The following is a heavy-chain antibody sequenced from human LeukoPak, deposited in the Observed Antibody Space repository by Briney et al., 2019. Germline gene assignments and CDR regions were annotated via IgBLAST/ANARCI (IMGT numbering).Heavy chain of an antibody. CDR2: ISGSGGST. CDR1: GFTFSSYA. Sequence: SGGSLRLSCAASGFTFSSYAMSWVRQAPGKGLEWVSAISGSGGSTYYADSVKGRSTISRDNSKNTLYLQMNSLRAEDTAVYYCAKRGSSGWSETYFDYWGQGTLVTVSS. V-gene: IGHV3-23*01. J-gene: IGHJ4*02. D-gene: IGHD6-19*01. CDR3: AKRGSSGWSETYFDY.